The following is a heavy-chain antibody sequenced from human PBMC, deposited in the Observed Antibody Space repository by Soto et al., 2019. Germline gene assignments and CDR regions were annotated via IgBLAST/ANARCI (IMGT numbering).Heavy chain of an antibody. D-gene: IGHD3-9*01. CDR1: GFTFSSYS. CDR2: ISSSSSYI. V-gene: IGHV3-21*01. J-gene: IGHJ4*02. Sequence: GGSLRLSCAASGFTFSSYSMNWVRQAPGKGLEWVSSISSSSSYIYYADSVKGRFTISRDNAKNSLYLQMNSLRAEDTAVYYCASPYRILTGYLGYWGQGTLVTVSS. CDR3: ASPYRILTGYLGY.